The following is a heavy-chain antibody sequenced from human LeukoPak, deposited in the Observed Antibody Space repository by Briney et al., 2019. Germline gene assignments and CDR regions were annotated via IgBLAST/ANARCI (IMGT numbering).Heavy chain of an antibody. CDR3: ARSDLSAGDILTGYYNDYYFDY. Sequence: PGGSLRLSCAASGFTVSSNYMSWVRQAPGKGLEWVSVIYSGGSTYYADSGKGRFTISRDNSKNTLYPQLNSLRAEDTAVYCYARSDLSAGDILTGYYNDYYFDYWGQGTLVTVSS. CDR1: GFTVSSNY. D-gene: IGHD3-9*01. CDR2: IYSGGST. V-gene: IGHV3-66*01. J-gene: IGHJ4*02.